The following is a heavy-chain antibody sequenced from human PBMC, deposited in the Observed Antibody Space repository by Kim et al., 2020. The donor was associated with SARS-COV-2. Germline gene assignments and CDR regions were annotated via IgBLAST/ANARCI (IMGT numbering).Heavy chain of an antibody. J-gene: IGHJ6*02. V-gene: IGHV3-21*01. CDR1: GFTFSSYS. CDR3: ARDGSGSYGSGTRYYYYYGMDV. Sequence: GGSLRLSCAASGFTFSSYSMNWVRQAPGKGLEWVSSISSSSSYIYYADSVKGRFTISRDNAKNSLYLQMNSLRAEDTAVYYCARDGSGSYGSGTRYYYYYGMDVWGQGTTVTVSS. CDR2: ISSSSSYI. D-gene: IGHD3-10*01.